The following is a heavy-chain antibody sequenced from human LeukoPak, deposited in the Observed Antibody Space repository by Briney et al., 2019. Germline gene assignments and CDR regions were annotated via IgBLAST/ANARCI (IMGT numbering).Heavy chain of an antibody. D-gene: IGHD6-25*01. J-gene: IGHJ4*02. V-gene: IGHV3-30*18. CDR1: GFTFSSYG. Sequence: GRSLRLFCAASGFTFSSYGMHWVRQAPGKGLEWVAVISYDGSNKYYADSVKGRFTISRDNSKNTLYLQMNSLRAEDTAVYYCAKEEYSSGTDYWGQGTLVTVSS. CDR2: ISYDGSNK. CDR3: AKEEYSSGTDY.